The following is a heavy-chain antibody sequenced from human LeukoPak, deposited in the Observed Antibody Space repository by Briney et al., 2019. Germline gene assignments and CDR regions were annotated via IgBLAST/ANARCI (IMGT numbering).Heavy chain of an antibody. CDR1: GYHFTNYW. Sequence: GESLQISCKGSGYHFTNYWIAWMRQKPGKGLEWMGAIYPGDSDTKYNSSLQGQVTISADKSINTAYLQWNSLRASDTAIYYCARQDSSRGYSGYYDRGQGTLVTVSS. D-gene: IGHD3-22*01. CDR3: ARQDSSRGYSGYYD. J-gene: IGHJ4*02. V-gene: IGHV5-51*01. CDR2: IYPGDSDT.